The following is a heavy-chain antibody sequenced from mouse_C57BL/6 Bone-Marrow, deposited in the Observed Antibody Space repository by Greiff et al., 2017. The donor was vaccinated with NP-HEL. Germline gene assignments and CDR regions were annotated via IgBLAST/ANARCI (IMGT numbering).Heavy chain of an antibody. Sequence: DVKLQESGGGLVKPGGSLKLSCAASGFTFSSYAMSWVRQTPEKRLEWVATISDGGSYTYYPDNVKGRFTISRDNAKNNLYLQMSHLKSEDTAMYYCAREGGDGDYAMDYWGQGTSVTVSS. CDR2: ISDGGSYT. J-gene: IGHJ4*01. D-gene: IGHD3-3*01. CDR3: AREGGDGDYAMDY. V-gene: IGHV5-4*01. CDR1: GFTFSSYA.